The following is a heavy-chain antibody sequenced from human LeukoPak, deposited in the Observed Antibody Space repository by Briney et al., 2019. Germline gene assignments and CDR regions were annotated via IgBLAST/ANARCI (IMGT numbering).Heavy chain of an antibody. J-gene: IGHJ6*02. CDR1: GFTFSSYA. Sequence: GRSLRLSCAASGFTFSSYAMHWVRQAPGKGLEWVAVISYDGSNKYYADSVKGRFTISRDNSKNTLYLQMNSLRAEDTAVYYCAREPNGPPYYYYGMDVWGQGTTVIVSS. V-gene: IGHV3-30-3*01. CDR3: AREPNGPPYYYYGMDV. D-gene: IGHD4-17*01. CDR2: ISYDGSNK.